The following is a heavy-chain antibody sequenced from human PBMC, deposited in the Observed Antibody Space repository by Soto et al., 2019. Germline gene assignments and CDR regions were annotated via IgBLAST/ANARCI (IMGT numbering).Heavy chain of an antibody. V-gene: IGHV2-5*01. CDR3: ARRPNWGMEGLGA. CDR2: IYWNDDK. D-gene: IGHD7-27*01. CDR1: GFSLNTGGGG. Sequence: QITLKESGPTLVKPTQTLTLTCTLSGFSLNTGGGGVVWIRQPPGKALEWLALIYWNDDKRYSPSLKSRLTSTKDTSKIQVGLTITNMAPVDTATYYCARRPNWGMEGLGAWGQGTTVTVSS. J-gene: IGHJ6*02.